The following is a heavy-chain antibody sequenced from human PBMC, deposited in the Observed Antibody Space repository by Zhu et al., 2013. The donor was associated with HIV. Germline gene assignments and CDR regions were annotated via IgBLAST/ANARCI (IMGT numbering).Heavy chain of an antibody. Sequence: QVQLVQSGAEVKKPGASVKVSCKASGYTFTSYYMHWVRQAHGQGLEWMGWINPNSGGTNYAQKFQGWVTMTRDTSISTAYMELSRLRSDDTAVYYCARVGGGYCSGGSCYYYYYGMDVWGQGTTVTVSS. CDR3: ARVGGGYCSGGSCYYYYYGMDV. CDR2: INPNSGGT. V-gene: IGHV1-2*04. CDR1: GYTFTSYY. J-gene: IGHJ6*02. D-gene: IGHD2-15*01.